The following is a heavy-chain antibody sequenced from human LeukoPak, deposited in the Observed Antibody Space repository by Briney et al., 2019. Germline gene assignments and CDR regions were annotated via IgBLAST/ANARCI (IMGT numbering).Heavy chain of an antibody. D-gene: IGHD5-18*01. CDR2: IYYSGST. Sequence: SETLSLTCTVSGGSISSYYWSWIRQPPGKGLEWIGYIYYSGSTNYNPSLKSRVTISVDTSKNQFSLKLSSVTAADTAVYYCARQGTLYSPYFDYWGQGTLVTVSS. CDR1: GGSISSYY. V-gene: IGHV4-59*08. J-gene: IGHJ4*02. CDR3: ARQGTLYSPYFDY.